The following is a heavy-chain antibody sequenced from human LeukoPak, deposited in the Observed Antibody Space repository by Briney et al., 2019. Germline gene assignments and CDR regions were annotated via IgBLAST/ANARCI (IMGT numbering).Heavy chain of an antibody. D-gene: IGHD2-2*01. CDR3: ARGKELGYCSSTSCSAGDNWFDP. V-gene: IGHV4-59*12. J-gene: IGHJ5*02. CDR1: GGSISSYY. Sequence: SETLSLTCTVSGGSISSYYWSWIRQPPGKGLEWIGYIYYSGSTNYNPSLKSRVTISVDTSKNQFSLKLSSVTAADTAVYYCARGKELGYCSSTSCSAGDNWFDPWGQGTLVTVSS. CDR2: IYYSGST.